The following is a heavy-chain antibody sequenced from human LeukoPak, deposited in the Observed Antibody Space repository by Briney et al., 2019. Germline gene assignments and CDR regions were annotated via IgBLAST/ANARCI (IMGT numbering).Heavy chain of an antibody. CDR1: GGSFSGYY. J-gene: IGHJ5*02. CDR3: ARGGGLGAAHNWFDP. CDR2: INHSGST. V-gene: IGHV4-34*01. Sequence: SETLSLTCAVYGGSFSGYYWSWNRQPPGKGLEWIGEINHSGSTNYNPSLKSRVTISIDTSKNQFSLKLSSVTAADTAVYYCARGGGLGAAHNWFDPWGQGTLVTVSS. D-gene: IGHD6-6*01.